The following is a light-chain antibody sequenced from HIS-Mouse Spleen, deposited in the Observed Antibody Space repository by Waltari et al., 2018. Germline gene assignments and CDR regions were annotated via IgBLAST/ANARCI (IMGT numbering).Light chain of an antibody. CDR3: AAWDDSLSGPV. CDR2: RNK. Sequence: QSVLTQPPSASGTPGQRVTISCSGRSSNIGSNYVYWYQQLPGTAPKLLIYRNKSRPSGGPDRFSGSKSGTSASLAISGLRSEDEADYYCAAWDDSLSGPVFGGGTKLTVL. V-gene: IGLV1-47*01. J-gene: IGLJ3*02. CDR1: SSNIGSNY.